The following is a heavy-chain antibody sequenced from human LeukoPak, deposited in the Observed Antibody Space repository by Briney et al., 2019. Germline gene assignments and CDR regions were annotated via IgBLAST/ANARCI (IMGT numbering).Heavy chain of an antibody. V-gene: IGHV4-34*01. CDR1: GGSFSGYY. CDR2: INHSGST. J-gene: IGHJ4*02. D-gene: IGHD3-10*01. CDR3: AKAGYYYGSIDY. Sequence: SETLSLTCAVDGGSFSGYYWSWIRQPPGKGLEWIGEINHSGSTNYNPSLKSRVTISVDTSKNQFSLKLSSVTAADTAVYYCAKAGYYYGSIDYWGQGTLVTVSS.